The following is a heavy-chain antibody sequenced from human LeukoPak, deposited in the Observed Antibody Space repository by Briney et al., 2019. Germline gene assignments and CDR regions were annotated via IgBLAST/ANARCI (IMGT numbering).Heavy chain of an antibody. CDR1: GFTFSSYA. Sequence: GGSLRLSCAASGFTFSSYAMHWVRQAPGKGLEWVAVISYDGSNKYYADSVKGRFTISRDNSKNTLYLQMNSLRAEDTAVYYCARDGVYGGPGIDYWGQGTLVTVSS. J-gene: IGHJ4*02. V-gene: IGHV3-30-3*01. CDR3: ARDGVYGGPGIDY. D-gene: IGHD4-23*01. CDR2: ISYDGSNK.